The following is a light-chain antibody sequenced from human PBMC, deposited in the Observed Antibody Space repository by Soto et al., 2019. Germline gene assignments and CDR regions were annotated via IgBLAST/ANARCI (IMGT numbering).Light chain of an antibody. Sequence: QSVLTQSPSASATPGQRVTISCSGGRSNIGTYAVNWYQQLPGTAPTLLIFRNHQRPSGVPDRFSASKSGTSASLAISGPQSEDEADYYCAAWDDSRRAVVFGGGTKLTVL. CDR3: AAWDDSRRAVV. V-gene: IGLV1-44*01. CDR1: RSNIGTYA. J-gene: IGLJ2*01. CDR2: RNH.